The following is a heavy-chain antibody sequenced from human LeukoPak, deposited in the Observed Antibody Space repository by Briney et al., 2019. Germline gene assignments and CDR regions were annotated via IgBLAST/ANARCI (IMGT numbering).Heavy chain of an antibody. CDR3: ARGRDSSGWYFRSHYFDY. V-gene: IGHV4-34*01. D-gene: IGHD6-19*01. CDR1: GGSFSGYY. Sequence: PSETLSLTCAVYGGSFSGYYWSWIRQPPGKGLEWIGEINHSGSTNYNPSLKSRATISVDTSKNQFSLKLSSVTAADTAVYYCARGRDSSGWYFRSHYFDYWGQGTLVTVSS. J-gene: IGHJ4*02. CDR2: INHSGST.